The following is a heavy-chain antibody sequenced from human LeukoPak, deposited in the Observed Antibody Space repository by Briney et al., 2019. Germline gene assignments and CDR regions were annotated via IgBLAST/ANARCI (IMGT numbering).Heavy chain of an antibody. CDR2: IKHSGST. Sequence: SETLSLTCAVYGGSFSGYYWSWIRQPPGKGLEWIGEIKHSGSTNYNPSLKSRVTISVDTSKNQFSLKLSSVTAADTAVYYCARSVMYYGAAEYFQHWGQGTLVTVSS. CDR3: ARSVMYYGAAEYFQH. CDR1: GGSFSGYY. J-gene: IGHJ1*01. V-gene: IGHV4-34*01. D-gene: IGHD3-10*01.